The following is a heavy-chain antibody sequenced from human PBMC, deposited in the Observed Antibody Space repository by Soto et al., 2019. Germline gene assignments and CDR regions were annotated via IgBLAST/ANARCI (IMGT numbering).Heavy chain of an antibody. Sequence: SETLSLTCTVSGGSISSYYWSWIRQPPGKGLEWIGYIYYSGSTNYNPSLKSRVTISVDTSKNQFSMKLSYVTAADTALYYCARYHGYCSSTSCYRSYYYYYGMDVWGQGTTVTVSS. V-gene: IGHV4-59*01. CDR2: IYYSGST. D-gene: IGHD2-2*02. J-gene: IGHJ6*02. CDR3: ARYHGYCSSTSCYRSYYYYYGMDV. CDR1: GGSISSYY.